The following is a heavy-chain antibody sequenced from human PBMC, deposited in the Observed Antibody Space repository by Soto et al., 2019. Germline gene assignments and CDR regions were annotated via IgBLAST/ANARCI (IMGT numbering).Heavy chain of an antibody. CDR1: GGTFSIYA. V-gene: IGHV1-69*13. CDR2: IIPIFGTA. J-gene: IGHJ6*02. CDR3: ARDKDSSSFGGMDV. Sequence: SVKVSCKASGGTFSIYAISCVLQSPGQGLEWMGGIIPIFGTANYAQKFQGRVTITADESTSTAYMELSSLRSEDTAVYYCARDKDSSSFGGMDVWGQGTTVTVSS. D-gene: IGHD6-13*01.